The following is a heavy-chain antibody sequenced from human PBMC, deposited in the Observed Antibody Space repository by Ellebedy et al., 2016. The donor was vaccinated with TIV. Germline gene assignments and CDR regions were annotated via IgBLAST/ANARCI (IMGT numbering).Heavy chain of an antibody. J-gene: IGHJ4*02. V-gene: IGHV3-15*07. CDR1: GFTFRNAW. D-gene: IGHD3-9*01. CDR3: ATGRDWFKY. CDR2: IKSKGDGGTT. Sequence: ETLSLTCAASGFTFRNAWMNWVRQAPGKGLEWVARIKSKGDGGTTDYAAPVKGRFTISRDDSKNTLFLDMNSLRIEDTAIFYCATGRDWFKYWGQGALVTVSS.